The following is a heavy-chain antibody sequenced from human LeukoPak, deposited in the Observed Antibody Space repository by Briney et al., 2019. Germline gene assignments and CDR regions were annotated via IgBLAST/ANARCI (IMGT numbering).Heavy chain of an antibody. V-gene: IGHV3-11*01. CDR3: ARDRQFRLHDP. J-gene: IGHJ5*02. CDR2: ISTGGDIT. D-gene: IGHD3-16*01. CDR1: GFTFSDYY. Sequence: GGSLRLSCTASGFTFSDYYMAWIRQAPGKGLEWLSYISTGGDITSYADSVKGRFTISRDNAKKSVYLQIDSLRAEDTAMYYCARDRQFRLHDPWGQGILVTVSS.